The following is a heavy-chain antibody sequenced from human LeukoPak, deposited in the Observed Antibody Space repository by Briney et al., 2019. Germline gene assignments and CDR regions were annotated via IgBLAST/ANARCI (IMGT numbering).Heavy chain of an antibody. CDR2: MNPNSGNT. J-gene: IGHJ4*02. D-gene: IGHD3-9*01. CDR3: ATYDILTGYYLDY. CDR1: GYTFTSYD. V-gene: IGHV1-8*01. Sequence: ASVNVSCKASGYTFTSYDINWVRQATGQGLEWMGWMNPNSGNTGYAQKFQGRVTMTRNTSISTAYMELSSLRSEDTAVYYCATYDILTGYYLDYWGQGTLVTVSS.